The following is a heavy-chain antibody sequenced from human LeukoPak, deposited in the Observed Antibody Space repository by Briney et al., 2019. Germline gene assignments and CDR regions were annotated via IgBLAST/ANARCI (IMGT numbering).Heavy chain of an antibody. CDR1: GYTFTSYG. V-gene: IGHV1-18*01. Sequence: ASVKVSCKASGYTFTSYGISWVRQAPGQGLEWMGWNSAYNGNTNYAQKLQGRVTMTTDTSTSIAYMELRSLRSDDTAVYYCARGQVGATENEPPFDYWGQGTLVTVSS. J-gene: IGHJ4*02. D-gene: IGHD1-26*01. CDR3: ARGQVGATENEPPFDY. CDR2: NSAYNGNT.